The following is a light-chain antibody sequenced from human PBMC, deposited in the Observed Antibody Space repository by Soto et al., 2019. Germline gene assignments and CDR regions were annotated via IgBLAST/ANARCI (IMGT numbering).Light chain of an antibody. J-gene: IGKJ3*01. Sequence: DIQMTQSPSTLSASVGDRVTITCRASQSISRYLAWYQQKPGKAPNLLIYDASSLESGVPSRFSGSGFGTEFTLTISSLQHDDFAPYYWQQYNRYLLTFGPGTTVDIK. CDR1: QSISRY. V-gene: IGKV1-5*01. CDR2: DAS. CDR3: QQYNRYLLT.